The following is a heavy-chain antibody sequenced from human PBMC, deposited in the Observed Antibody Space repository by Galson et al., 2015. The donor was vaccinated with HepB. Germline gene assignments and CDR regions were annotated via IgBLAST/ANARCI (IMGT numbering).Heavy chain of an antibody. V-gene: IGHV3-30-3*01. CDR2: ISYDGSNK. Sequence: SLRLSCAASGFTFSSYAMHWVRQAPGKGLEWVAVISYDGSNKYYADSVKGRFTISRDNSKNTLYLQMNSLRAEDTAVYYCARGAGRGSYLDYWGQGTLVTVSS. D-gene: IGHD6-19*01. CDR3: ARGAGRGSYLDY. CDR1: GFTFSSYA. J-gene: IGHJ4*02.